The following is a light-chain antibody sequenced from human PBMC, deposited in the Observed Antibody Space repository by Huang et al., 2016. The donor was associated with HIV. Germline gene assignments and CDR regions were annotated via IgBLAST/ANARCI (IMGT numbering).Light chain of an antibody. CDR1: QNIDNS. CDR3: QQTYGPPPWT. Sequence: DIQMTQSPSSVSASVGDRVTIACRASQNIDNSLNWYQQKPWTAPKVLISSASTLQSVVPSRFSGAGFGTDFTLTITSLQPEDFATYYCQQTYGPPPWTFGQGTKVELK. CDR2: SAS. V-gene: IGKV1-39*01. J-gene: IGKJ1*01.